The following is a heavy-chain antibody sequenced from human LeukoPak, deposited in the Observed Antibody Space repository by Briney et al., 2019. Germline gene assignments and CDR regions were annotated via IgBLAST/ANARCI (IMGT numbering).Heavy chain of an antibody. V-gene: IGHV4-59*08. Sequence: SETLSLTCTVSGDSVSGVYWSWIRQPPGKGLEWIGYVYYSGDTNYNPSLKSRVTMSLDTSKNQVSLRLSSVTTADTAVYYCARHPFATPFDYWGRGTLLTVSS. D-gene: IGHD2-15*01. CDR2: VYYSGDT. CDR3: ARHPFATPFDY. J-gene: IGHJ4*02. CDR1: GDSVSGVY.